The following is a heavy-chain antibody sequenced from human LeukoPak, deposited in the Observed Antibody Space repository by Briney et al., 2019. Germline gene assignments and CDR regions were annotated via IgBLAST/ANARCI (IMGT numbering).Heavy chain of an antibody. J-gene: IGHJ4*02. Sequence: GGSLRLSCAASGFTFTIYAMSWVRQSPGKGLEWVSGINWNGGSTGYADSVKGRFTISRDNAKNSLYLQMNSLRAEDTALYYCASGDGYKILDYWGQGTLVTVSS. D-gene: IGHD5-24*01. CDR1: GFTFTIYA. V-gene: IGHV3-20*04. CDR2: INWNGGST. CDR3: ASGDGYKILDY.